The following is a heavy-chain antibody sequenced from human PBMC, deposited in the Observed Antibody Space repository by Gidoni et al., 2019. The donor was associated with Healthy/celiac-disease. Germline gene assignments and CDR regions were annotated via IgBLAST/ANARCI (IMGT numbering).Heavy chain of an antibody. V-gene: IGHV3-15*01. J-gene: IGHJ4*02. CDR2: IKSKSYGGTT. D-gene: IGHD3-16*01. CDR3: TTDLGDY. Sequence: EVQLVESGGGLVKPGGSRRLSCAASGFTFSNAWMSWVRQAPGKGLWWVGRIKSKSYGGTTDYAAPVKGRFTISRDDSKNTLYLQMNSLKTEDTAVYYCTTDLGDYWGQGTLVTVSS. CDR1: GFTFSNAW.